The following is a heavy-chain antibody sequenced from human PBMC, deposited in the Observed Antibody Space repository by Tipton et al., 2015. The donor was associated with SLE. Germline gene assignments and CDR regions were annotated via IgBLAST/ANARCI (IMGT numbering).Heavy chain of an antibody. CDR3: TRVVVIAFSHYYMDV. CDR1: DYSINSGYF. CDR2: ISHSGST. Sequence: GSLRLSCTVSDYSINSGYFWGWIRQPPGKGLEWIGSISHSGSTYYSPSLKSRVTISKDTPKKQFSLRLNSVTAADTAVYYCTRVVVIAFSHYYMDVWGKGTTVTVSS. J-gene: IGHJ6*03. D-gene: IGHD2-21*01. V-gene: IGHV4-38-2*02.